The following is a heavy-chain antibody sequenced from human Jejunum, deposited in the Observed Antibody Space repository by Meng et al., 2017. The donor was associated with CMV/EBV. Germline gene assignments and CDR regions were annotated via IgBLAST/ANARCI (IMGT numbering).Heavy chain of an antibody. V-gene: IGHV4-39*07. D-gene: IGHD6-25*01. CDR3: ARVTVVSQRFDY. CDR2: IYYRGDT. CDR1: GGSTGSIDYY. Sequence: SGGSTGSIDYYWGWFRQPPGKGLEWIGTIYYRGDTYYSPSLESRLTISVDTSKNQFSLRLRSVTAADTAVYYCARVTVVSQRFDYWGQGTLVTVSS. J-gene: IGHJ4*02.